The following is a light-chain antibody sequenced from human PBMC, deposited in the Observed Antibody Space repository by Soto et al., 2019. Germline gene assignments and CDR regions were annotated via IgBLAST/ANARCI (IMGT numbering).Light chain of an antibody. CDR3: QSYDATNQV. V-gene: IGLV6-57*01. CDR1: SGSIASNY. J-gene: IGLJ3*02. CDR2: EDN. Sequence: NFMLTQPHSVSESPGKTVTISCTRSSGSIASNYVQWYQQRPCSSPTTVIYEDNQRPSGVPDRFSGSIDSSSNSASLTISGLEPEDEADYDCQSYDATNQVFGGGTKLTVL.